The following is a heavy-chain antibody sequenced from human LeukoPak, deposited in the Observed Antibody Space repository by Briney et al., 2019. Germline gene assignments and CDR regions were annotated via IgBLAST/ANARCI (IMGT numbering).Heavy chain of an antibody. CDR1: GYTFTSYY. D-gene: IGHD2-21*02. Sequence: ASVKVSCEASGYTFTSYYMHWVRQAPGQGLEWMGIINPSGGSTSYAQKFQGRVTMTRDTSTSTVYMELSSLRSEDTAVYYCARDGVVVTAIPVYYFDYWGQGTLVTVSS. CDR3: ARDGVVVTAIPVYYFDY. V-gene: IGHV1-46*01. CDR2: INPSGGST. J-gene: IGHJ4*02.